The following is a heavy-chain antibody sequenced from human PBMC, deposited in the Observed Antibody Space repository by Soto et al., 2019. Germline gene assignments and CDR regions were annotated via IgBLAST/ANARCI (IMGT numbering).Heavy chain of an antibody. V-gene: IGHV4-34*01. Sequence: PPETLSLTCAFYDGSFSVYYWSWIGQPPGKGLDLIGEINHSGSTNYNPSLKSRVTISVDTSKNQFSLKLSSVTAADTAVYYCARTGYSYAHDAFDIWGQGTMVTVSS. CDR2: INHSGST. D-gene: IGHD5-18*01. CDR3: ARTGYSYAHDAFDI. CDR1: DGSFSVYY. J-gene: IGHJ3*02.